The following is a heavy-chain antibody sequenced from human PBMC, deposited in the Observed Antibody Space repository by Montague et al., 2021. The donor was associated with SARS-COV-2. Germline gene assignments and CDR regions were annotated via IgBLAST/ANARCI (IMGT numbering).Heavy chain of an antibody. CDR1: GASVSSSY. Sequence: SETLSLTCTVSGASVSSSYWGWIRQSPGKGLEWIGYFYSVGSTDYNPSLKSRVTISIDTSKNQFSLKVRSVTAADTAIYYCARETMTADAFDIWGQGTMVTVSS. J-gene: IGHJ3*02. D-gene: IGHD1-14*01. V-gene: IGHV4-59*02. CDR2: FYSVGST. CDR3: ARETMTADAFDI.